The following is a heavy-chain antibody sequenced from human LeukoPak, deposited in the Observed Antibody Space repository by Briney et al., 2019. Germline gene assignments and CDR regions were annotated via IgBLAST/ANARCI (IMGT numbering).Heavy chain of an antibody. D-gene: IGHD3-22*01. CDR2: ISYDGSNK. Sequence: GGSLRLSCAASGFTFSSYAMHWVRQAPGKGLEWVAVISYDGSNKYYADSVKGRFTISRDNSKNTLYLQMNSLRAEDTAVYYCARDDAEWSLLQPDYWGQGTLVTVSS. CDR3: ARDDAEWSLLQPDY. V-gene: IGHV3-30-3*01. CDR1: GFTFSSYA. J-gene: IGHJ4*02.